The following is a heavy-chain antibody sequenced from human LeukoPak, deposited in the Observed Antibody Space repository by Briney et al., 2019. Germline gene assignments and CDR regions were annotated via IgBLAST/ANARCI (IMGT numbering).Heavy chain of an antibody. J-gene: IGHJ4*02. D-gene: IGHD2-8*01. CDR3: AIMGGSTTRAVDY. CDR1: GGTFNYYT. Sequence: SVKVSCKASGGTFNYYTINWVRQAPGQGLEWMGRIVPMFCIPDYAQKFQGRVTLTADKATSTAYMELSSLRSEDTAMYYCAIMGGSTTRAVDYWAQGTLVTVSS. CDR2: IVPMFCIP. V-gene: IGHV1-69*02.